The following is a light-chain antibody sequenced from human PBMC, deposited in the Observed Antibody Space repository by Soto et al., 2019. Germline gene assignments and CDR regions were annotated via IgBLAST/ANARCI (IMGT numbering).Light chain of an antibody. CDR3: QQYNSYSGT. CDR2: AAS. J-gene: IGKJ1*01. CDR1: QTISSW. V-gene: IGKV1-5*01. Sequence: DIQMTQSPSTLSGSVGDRVTITCRASQTISSWLAWYQQKPGKAPKLLIFAASSLQSGVPSRFSGSRSGPDFTLTISSLQPDDFATYYCQQYNSYSGTFGQGTKVDIK.